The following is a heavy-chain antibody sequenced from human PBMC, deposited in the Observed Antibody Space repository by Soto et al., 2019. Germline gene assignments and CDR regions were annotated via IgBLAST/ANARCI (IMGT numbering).Heavy chain of an antibody. D-gene: IGHD1-7*01. CDR2: INPNSGGT. CDR1: GYTFTGYY. CDR3: ARDGGITGTTYPTGQYYYYYYGMDV. J-gene: IGHJ6*02. V-gene: IGHV1-2*04. Sequence: GASVKVSCKASGYTFTGYYMHWVRQAPGQGLEWMGWINPNSGGTNYAQKFQGWVTMTRDTSISTAYMELSRLRSDDTAVYYCARDGGITGTTYPTGQYYYYYYGMDVWGQGTTVTVSS.